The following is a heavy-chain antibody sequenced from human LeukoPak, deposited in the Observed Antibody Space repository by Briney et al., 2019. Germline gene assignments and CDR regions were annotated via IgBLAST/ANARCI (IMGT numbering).Heavy chain of an antibody. V-gene: IGHV4-59*01. J-gene: IGHJ4*02. D-gene: IGHD3-9*01. CDR2: IYYSGST. CDR3: ARHVWLQPFDY. CDR1: GGSISSYY. Sequence: SETLSLTCAVSGGSISSYYWSWIRQPPGKGLEWIGYIYYSGSTNYNPSLKSRVTISVDTSKNQFSLKLSSVTAADTAVYYCARHVWLQPFDYWGQGTLVTVSS.